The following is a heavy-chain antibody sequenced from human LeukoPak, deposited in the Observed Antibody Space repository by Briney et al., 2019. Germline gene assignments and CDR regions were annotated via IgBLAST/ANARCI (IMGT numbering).Heavy chain of an antibody. CDR3: AKDRVSIAAAGTDYDAFDI. D-gene: IGHD6-13*01. Sequence: GGSLRLSCAASGFTFSDYYMSWIRQAPGKGLEWVSYISGSGTTIYYADSVQGRFIISRDNARNSLYLQMNSLRAEDTAVYYCAKDRVSIAAAGTDYDAFDIWGQGTMVTVSS. CDR1: GFTFSDYY. J-gene: IGHJ3*02. V-gene: IGHV3-11*01. CDR2: ISGSGTTI.